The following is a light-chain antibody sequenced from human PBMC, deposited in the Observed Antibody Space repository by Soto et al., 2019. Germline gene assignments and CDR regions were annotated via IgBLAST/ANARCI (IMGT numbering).Light chain of an antibody. CDR1: SRDVGGYNY. CDR2: EVS. Sequence: QSVLTQPPSASGAPGQSVTISCTGTSRDVGGYNYVSWYQQHPGKAPKLMIYEVSKRPSGVPDRFSGSKSGNTASLTVSGLQAEDEADYYCSSYAGSNHFVFGTGTKVTVL. CDR3: SSYAGSNHFV. V-gene: IGLV2-8*01. J-gene: IGLJ1*01.